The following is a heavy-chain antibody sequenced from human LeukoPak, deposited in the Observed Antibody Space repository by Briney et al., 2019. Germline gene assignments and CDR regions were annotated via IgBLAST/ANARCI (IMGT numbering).Heavy chain of an antibody. Sequence: GGSLRLSCAASGFTFSSYSMNWVRQAPGKGLEWVSYISASGGNIFYADSVRGRFTISRDNAKNSVYLQLNSLRVEDTAVYYCASRKSGWPNDAFDIWGQGTLVTVTS. J-gene: IGHJ3*02. V-gene: IGHV3-48*01. CDR3: ASRKSGWPNDAFDI. CDR1: GFTFSSYS. CDR2: ISASGGNI. D-gene: IGHD6-19*01.